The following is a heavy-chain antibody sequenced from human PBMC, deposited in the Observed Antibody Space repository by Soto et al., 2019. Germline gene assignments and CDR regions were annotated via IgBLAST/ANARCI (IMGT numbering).Heavy chain of an antibody. Sequence: SETLSLTCTVSGGSISSGGYYWSWVRQHPGKGLEWIGYIYYSGSTYYNPSLKSRVTISVDTSKNQFSLKLSSVTAADTAVYYCARSGYYYDSSGFLDYWGQGTLVTVSS. J-gene: IGHJ4*02. CDR2: IYYSGST. D-gene: IGHD3-22*01. CDR1: GGSISSGGYY. V-gene: IGHV4-31*03. CDR3: ARSGYYYDSSGFLDY.